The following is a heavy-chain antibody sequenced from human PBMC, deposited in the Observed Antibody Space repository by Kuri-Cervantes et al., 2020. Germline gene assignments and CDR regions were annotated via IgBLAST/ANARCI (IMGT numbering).Heavy chain of an antibody. CDR3: ARDQDSSGYYYPPYFDY. D-gene: IGHD3-22*01. J-gene: IGHJ4*02. Sequence: GGSLRLSCAASGFSFRNYGIHWVRQAPGKGLEWVSSISSSSSYIYYADSVKGRFTISRDDAKNSLYLQMNSLRAEDTAVYYCARDQDSSGYYYPPYFDYWVQGTLVTVSS. CDR2: ISSSSSYI. CDR1: GFSFRNYG. V-gene: IGHV3-21*01.